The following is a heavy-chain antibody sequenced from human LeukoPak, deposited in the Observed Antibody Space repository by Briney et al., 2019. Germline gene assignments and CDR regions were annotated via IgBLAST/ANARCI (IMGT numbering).Heavy chain of an antibody. D-gene: IGHD1-26*01. CDR1: GFTFSNCW. CDR2: IDSDGSTT. CDR3: ARDRSGSYPFDY. Sequence: PGGSLRLSCAASGFTFSNCWMHWVRQAPGKGLEWVSRIDSDGSTTKYADSVKGRFTISRDNAKNTVYLQMNSLRAEDTAVYYCARDRSGSYPFDYWGQGTLVTVSS. V-gene: IGHV3-74*03. J-gene: IGHJ4*02.